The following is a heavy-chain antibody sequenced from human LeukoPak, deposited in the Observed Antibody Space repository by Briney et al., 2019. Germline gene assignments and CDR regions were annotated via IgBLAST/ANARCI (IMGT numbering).Heavy chain of an antibody. D-gene: IGHD4-11*01. CDR1: GFTFHNHG. Sequence: GGSLRLSCEASGFTFHNHGMSWVRQAPGKGLEWISVISGSSMSTYYADSVKGRFTVSRDNSKNTVYLQMSSLRVEDTAIYYCGKDSRPSVTTFRSRWTDYWGQGILVTVSS. J-gene: IGHJ4*02. V-gene: IGHV3-23*01. CDR3: GKDSRPSVTTFRSRWTDY. CDR2: ISGSSMST.